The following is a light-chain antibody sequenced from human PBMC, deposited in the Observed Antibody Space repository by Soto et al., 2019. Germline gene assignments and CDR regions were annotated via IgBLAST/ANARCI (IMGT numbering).Light chain of an antibody. Sequence: EIVMTHSPATLSVSPGERATLSCRASQSVSSNLAWYQQKPGQAPRLLIYGASTRATDIPARFSGSGSETEFAVTMSSLQSEDFAVYYCQPYSNWQKWTVGQGTKVDI. J-gene: IGKJ1*01. CDR2: GAS. V-gene: IGKV3-15*01. CDR3: QPYSNWQKWT. CDR1: QSVSSN.